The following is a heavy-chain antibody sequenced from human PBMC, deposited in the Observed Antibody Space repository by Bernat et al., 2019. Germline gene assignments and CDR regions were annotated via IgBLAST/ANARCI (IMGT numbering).Heavy chain of an antibody. CDR2: INPNSGGT. D-gene: IGHD4-17*01. CDR3: VRDREGYGDPDAFDI. V-gene: IGHV1-2*06. J-gene: IGHJ3*02. Sequence: QVQLVQSGAEVKKPGASVKVSCKASGYTFTGYYMHWVRQAPGQGLEWMGRINPNSGGTNYAQKFQGRVTMTRDTSISTAYMELSRLRSDDTAVYYCVRDREGYGDPDAFDIWGQGTMVTVPS. CDR1: GYTFTGYY.